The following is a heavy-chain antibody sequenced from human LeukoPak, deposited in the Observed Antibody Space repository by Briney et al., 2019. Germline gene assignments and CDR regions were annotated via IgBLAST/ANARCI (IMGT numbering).Heavy chain of an antibody. CDR1: GFTFSSYA. J-gene: IGHJ4*02. CDR2: ISYDGSNK. V-gene: IGHV3-30*04. Sequence: PGGSLRLSCAASGFTFSSYAMHWVRQAPGKGLEGVAVISYDGSNKYYADSVKGRFTISRDNSKNKLYLQMNSLRAEDTAVYYCARGSGSGWYDLPLHYWGQGTLVTVSS. CDR3: ARGSGSGWYDLPLHY. D-gene: IGHD6-19*01.